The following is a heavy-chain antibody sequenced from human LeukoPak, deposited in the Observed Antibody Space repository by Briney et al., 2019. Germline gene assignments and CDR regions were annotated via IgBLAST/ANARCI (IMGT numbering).Heavy chain of an antibody. CDR1: GGTFSSYA. CDR3: ARVVLVRGVYNYYYYMDV. J-gene: IGHJ6*03. Sequence: SVKVPCKASGGTFSSYAISWVRQAPGQGLEWMGGIIPIFGTANYAQKFQGRVTITTDESTSTAYMELSSLRSEDTAVYYCARVVLVRGVYNYYYYMDVWGKGTTVTVSS. V-gene: IGHV1-69*05. CDR2: IIPIFGTA. D-gene: IGHD3-10*01.